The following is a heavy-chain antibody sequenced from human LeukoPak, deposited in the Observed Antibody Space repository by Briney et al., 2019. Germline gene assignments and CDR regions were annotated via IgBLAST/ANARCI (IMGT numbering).Heavy chain of an antibody. Sequence: SGGSLRLSCAASGFSFSNYGMHWVRQAPGKGLEWVSVLSYDGCKKDYADSVKGRFTISRDNSKNTLYLQINSLRHEDTAVYYCAKPRPPWATVTPFDYWGQGTLVTVSS. V-gene: IGHV3-30*18. J-gene: IGHJ4*02. CDR3: AKPRPPWATVTPFDY. CDR1: GFSFSNYG. D-gene: IGHD4-17*01. CDR2: LSYDGCKK.